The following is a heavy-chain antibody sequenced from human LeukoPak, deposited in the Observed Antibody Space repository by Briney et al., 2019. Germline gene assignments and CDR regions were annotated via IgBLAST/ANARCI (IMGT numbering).Heavy chain of an antibody. CDR1: GFTFTNYW. CDR3: ARGPSGSSTYYYYYYMDV. CDR2: INSDGSST. D-gene: IGHD2-2*01. J-gene: IGHJ6*03. V-gene: IGHV3-74*01. Sequence: GGSLRLSCAASGFTFTNYWMHWVRQAPGKGLVWVSHINSDGSSTNYADSVKGRFTISRDNAKNTLYLQMNSLRAEDTAVYYCARGPSGSSTYYYYYYMDVWGKGTTVTVSS.